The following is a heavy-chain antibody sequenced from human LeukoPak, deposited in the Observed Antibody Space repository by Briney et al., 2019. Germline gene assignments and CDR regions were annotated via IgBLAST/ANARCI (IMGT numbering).Heavy chain of an antibody. CDR3: ARGTYYDFWSGYWRWFDP. Sequence: ASVKVSCKASGYSFTNFGITWVRQAPGQGLEWMGWISAYNGNTNYAQELQGRVTMTTDTSTTTAYMELRSLRSDDTAVYYCARGTYYDFWSGYWRWFDPWGQGTLVTVSS. CDR2: ISAYNGNT. J-gene: IGHJ5*02. CDR1: GYSFTNFG. D-gene: IGHD3-3*01. V-gene: IGHV1-18*01.